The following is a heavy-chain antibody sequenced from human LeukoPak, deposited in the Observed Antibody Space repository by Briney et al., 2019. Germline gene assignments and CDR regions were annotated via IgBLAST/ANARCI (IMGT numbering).Heavy chain of an antibody. Sequence: ASVKVSCKASGYTFTSYGISWVRQAPGQGLEWMGWSSAYNGNTNYAQKLQGRVTMTTDTSTSTAYMELRSLRSDDTAVYYCARRYNWNDVAAFDIWGQGTMVTVSS. V-gene: IGHV1-18*01. D-gene: IGHD1-20*01. CDR3: ARRYNWNDVAAFDI. CDR2: SSAYNGNT. CDR1: GYTFTSYG. J-gene: IGHJ3*02.